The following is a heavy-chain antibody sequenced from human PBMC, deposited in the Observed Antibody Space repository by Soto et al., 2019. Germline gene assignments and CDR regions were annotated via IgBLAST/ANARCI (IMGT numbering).Heavy chain of an antibody. CDR1: GGSISSGGYY. D-gene: IGHD6-13*01. Sequence: QVQLQESGPGLVKPSQTLSLTCTVSGGSISSGGYYWSWIRQHPGKGLEWIGYIYYSGSTYYNPSLKSRVTXXVXTXXNQFSLKLSSVTAADTAVYYCARVLGIAAAGGFDPWGQGTLVTVSS. CDR2: IYYSGST. J-gene: IGHJ5*02. V-gene: IGHV4-31*03. CDR3: ARVLGIAAAGGFDP.